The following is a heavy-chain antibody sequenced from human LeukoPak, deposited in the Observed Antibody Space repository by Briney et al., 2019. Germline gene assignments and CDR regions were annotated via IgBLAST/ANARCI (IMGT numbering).Heavy chain of an antibody. CDR1: GGTFSSYA. D-gene: IGHD2-2*01. V-gene: IGHV7-4-1*02. J-gene: IGHJ6*02. CDR2: INTNTGNP. CDR3: ARAGYCSSTSCYWPAGQYYYGMDV. Sequence: ASVKVSCKASGGTFSSYAISWVRQAPGQGLEWMGWINTNTGNPTYAQGFTGRFVFSLDTSVSTAYLQISSLKAEDTAVYYCARAGYCSSTSCYWPAGQYYYGMDVWGQGTTVTVSS.